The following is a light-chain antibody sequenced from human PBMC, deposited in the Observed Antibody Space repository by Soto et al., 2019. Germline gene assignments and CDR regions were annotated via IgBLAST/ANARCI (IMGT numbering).Light chain of an antibody. CDR3: RAYTSSTTL. CDR1: SSDVGGYNY. V-gene: IGLV2-14*01. CDR2: EVS. J-gene: IGLJ2*01. Sequence: QSALTQPASVSGSPGQSITISCTGTSSDVGGYNYVSWYQQHPGKAPKLMIYEVSNRPSGVSNRFSGSKSGNTASLTISGLQAEDEADHYCRAYTSSTTLFGGGTKVAVL.